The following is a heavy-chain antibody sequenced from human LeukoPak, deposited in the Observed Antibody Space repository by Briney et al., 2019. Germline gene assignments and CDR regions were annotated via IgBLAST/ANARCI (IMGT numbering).Heavy chain of an antibody. D-gene: IGHD4-11*01. V-gene: IGHV3-11*01. CDR1: GFTFSDYY. CDR2: ISSSGSTI. CDR3: AREPYDYSNYGVDY. J-gene: IGHJ4*02. Sequence: GGSLRLSCAASGFTFSDYYMSWIRQTPGKGLEWVSYISSSGSTIYYADSVKGRFTISGDNAKNSLYLQMNSLRAEDTAVYYCAREPYDYSNYGVDYWGQGTLVTVSS.